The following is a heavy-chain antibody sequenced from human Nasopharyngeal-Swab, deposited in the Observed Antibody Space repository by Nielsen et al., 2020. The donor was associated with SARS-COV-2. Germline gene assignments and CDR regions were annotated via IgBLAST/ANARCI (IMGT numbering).Heavy chain of an antibody. Sequence: WVRQAPGQGLEWMGRINPNSGGTNYAQKFQGRVTVTRDTFISAAYMELSRLRSDDTAVYYCARGRTTVTEYYYYYYFDVWGKGTTVTVSS. J-gene: IGHJ6*03. D-gene: IGHD4-17*01. CDR3: ARGRTTVTEYYYYYYFDV. CDR2: INPNSGGT. V-gene: IGHV1-2*06.